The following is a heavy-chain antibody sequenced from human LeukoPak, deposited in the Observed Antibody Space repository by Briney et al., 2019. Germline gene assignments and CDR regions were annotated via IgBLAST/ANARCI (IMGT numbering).Heavy chain of an antibody. J-gene: IGHJ4*02. CDR1: GGSFSGYY. V-gene: IGHV4-34*01. CDR3: ARVGIAVVPAALDY. Sequence: SETLSLTCAVYGGSFSGYYWSWIRQPPGKGLEWIGEINHSGSTNYNPSLKSRVTISVDTSKNQFSLKLSSVTAADTAVYYCARVGIAVVPAALDYWGQGTLVTVSS. CDR2: INHSGST. D-gene: IGHD2-2*01.